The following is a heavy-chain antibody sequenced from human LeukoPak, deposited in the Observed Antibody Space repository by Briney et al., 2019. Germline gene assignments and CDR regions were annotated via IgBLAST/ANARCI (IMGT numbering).Heavy chain of an antibody. J-gene: IGHJ4*02. Sequence: GGSLRLSCAASGFTFSSFEMNWVRQAPGKGLEWVSKISSGSTSIYYADSVKGRFTVSRDNAKNSLYLQMNSLRAEDTAVYYCASYDGFTQDRGDYWGQGTLVTVSS. CDR2: ISSGSTSI. D-gene: IGHD3-16*01. V-gene: IGHV3-48*03. CDR1: GFTFSSFE. CDR3: ASYDGFTQDRGDY.